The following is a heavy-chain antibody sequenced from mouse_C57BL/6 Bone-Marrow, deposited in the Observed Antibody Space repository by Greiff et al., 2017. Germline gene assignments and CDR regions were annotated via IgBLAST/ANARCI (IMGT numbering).Heavy chain of an antibody. CDR2: IYPGDGAT. CDR3: ARWVTSYYFDY. Sequence: QVQLQQSGPELVKPGASVKISCKASGYAFSSSWMNWVKQRPGKGLEWIGRIYPGDGATNYNGKFKGKATLTADKSSSTAYMQLSSLTSEDSAVYFCARWVTSYYFDYWGQGTTLTVSS. CDR1: GYAFSSSW. J-gene: IGHJ2*01. D-gene: IGHD2-3*01. V-gene: IGHV1-82*01.